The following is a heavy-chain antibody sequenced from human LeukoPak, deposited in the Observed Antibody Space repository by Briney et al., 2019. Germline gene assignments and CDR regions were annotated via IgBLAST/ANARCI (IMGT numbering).Heavy chain of an antibody. Sequence: ASVKVSCKASGYTFTSYAMNWVRQAPGQGLEWMGWINTNTGNPTYAQGFTGRFVFSLDTSVSTAYLQISSLKAEDTAVYYCARAPLSSAVHPFSENWFDPWGQGTLVTVSS. CDR2: INTNTGNP. V-gene: IGHV7-4-1*02. D-gene: IGHD6-25*01. J-gene: IGHJ5*02. CDR3: ARAPLSSAVHPFSENWFDP. CDR1: GYTFTSYA.